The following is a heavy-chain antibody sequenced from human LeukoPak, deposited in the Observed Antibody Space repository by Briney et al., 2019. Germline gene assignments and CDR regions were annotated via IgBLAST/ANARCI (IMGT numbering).Heavy chain of an antibody. CDR2: IKSKTDGGTT. Sequence: GGSLRLSCAASGFTFSNAWMNWVRQAPGKGLEWFGRIKSKTDGGTTDYAAPVKGRFTISRDDSKNTLYLQMNSLKTEDTAVYYCTTLETWIPNDYWGQGTLVTVSS. J-gene: IGHJ4*02. D-gene: IGHD5-18*01. CDR3: TTLETWIPNDY. V-gene: IGHV3-15*07. CDR1: GFTFSNAW.